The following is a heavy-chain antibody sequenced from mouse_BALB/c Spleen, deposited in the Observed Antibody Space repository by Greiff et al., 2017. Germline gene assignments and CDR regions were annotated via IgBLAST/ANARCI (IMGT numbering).Heavy chain of an antibody. CDR3: ARSLYGSRGYFDV. J-gene: IGHJ1*01. CDR1: GDSITSGY. V-gene: IGHV3-8*02. CDR2: ISYSGST. D-gene: IGHD1-1*01. Sequence: DVHLVESGPSLVKPSQTLSLTCSVTGDSITSGYWNWIRKFPGNKLEYMGYISYSGSTYYNPSLKSRISITRDTSKNQYYLQLNSVTTEDTATYYCARSLYGSRGYFDVWGAGTTVTVSS.